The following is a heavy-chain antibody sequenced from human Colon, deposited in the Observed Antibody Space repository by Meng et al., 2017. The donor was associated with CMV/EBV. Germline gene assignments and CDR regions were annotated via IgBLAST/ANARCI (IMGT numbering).Heavy chain of an antibody. V-gene: IGHV3-21*01. CDR3: ARDNSRVQGNIPILVVPRGFDL. CDR1: GFSFKDYS. D-gene: IGHD3-22*01. CDR2: ISSSSTYI. Sequence: GESLKISCAASGFSFKDYSINWVRQAPGRGLEWVSSISSSSTYIYYADSVKGRFTISRDNAKNSLYLQLNSLRAEDTAVYYCARDNSRVQGNIPILVVPRGFDLWGQGTLVTVSS. J-gene: IGHJ4*02.